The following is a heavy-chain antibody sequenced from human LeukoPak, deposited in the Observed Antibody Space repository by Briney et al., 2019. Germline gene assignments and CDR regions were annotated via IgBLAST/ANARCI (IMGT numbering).Heavy chain of an antibody. D-gene: IGHD3-3*01. J-gene: IGHJ4*02. Sequence: SETLSLTCAVYGGSFSGYYWSWIRQPPGKGLEWIGEINHSGSTNYNPSLKSRVTISVDTSKNQFSLKLSSVTAADTAVYYCARKFSKATYYDFWSGYYYFDYWGQGTLVTVSS. V-gene: IGHV4-34*01. CDR1: GGSFSGYY. CDR3: ARKFSKATYYDFWSGYYYFDY. CDR2: INHSGST.